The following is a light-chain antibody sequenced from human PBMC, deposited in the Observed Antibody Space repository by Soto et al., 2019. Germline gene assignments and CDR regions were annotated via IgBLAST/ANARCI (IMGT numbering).Light chain of an antibody. J-gene: IGLJ1*01. CDR2: GVK. CDR3: RSYPTSYFYV. V-gene: IGLV2-14*01. Sequence: QSALTQPASVSGSPGQSITISCTGSGRDIGAYDYVSWYQQHPGKAPKLLIYGVKNRPSGVSYRFSASKSAFTASLTISGLQAQDEAHYYCRSYPTSYFYVFGPGTKVTLL. CDR1: GRDIGAYDY.